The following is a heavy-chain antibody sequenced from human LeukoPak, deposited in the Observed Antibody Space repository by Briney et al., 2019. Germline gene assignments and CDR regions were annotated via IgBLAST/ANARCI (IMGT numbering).Heavy chain of an antibody. D-gene: IGHD1-7*01. V-gene: IGHV1-18*01. CDR2: ISGYNDNT. CDR3: ARDGPITGTSSYYYYYYMDV. Sequence: ASVKVSCKASGYTFSSYGITWVRQAPGQGLEWMGWISGYNDNTNYAQKLQGRVTMTTDTSTSTAYMELRSLRSDDTAVYYCARDGPITGTSSYYYYYYMDVWGKGTTVTVSS. CDR1: GYTFSSYG. J-gene: IGHJ6*03.